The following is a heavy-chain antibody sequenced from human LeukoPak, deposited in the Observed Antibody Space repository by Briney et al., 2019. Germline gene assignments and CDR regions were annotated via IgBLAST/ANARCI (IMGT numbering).Heavy chain of an antibody. D-gene: IGHD2-2*01. CDR1: GFTFSNYP. CDR2: VNTNGGAT. J-gene: IGHJ6*02. Sequence: HPGGSLRLSCSASGFTFSNYPMHWVRQAPGKGLEYVSVVNTNGGATYYADSVKGRSTISRDNSKNTLYLQMNSLRAEDTAVYYCAKDWGYCSSTSCRYYYYYGTDVWGQGTTVTVSS. V-gene: IGHV3-64*04. CDR3: AKDWGYCSSTSCRYYYYYGTDV.